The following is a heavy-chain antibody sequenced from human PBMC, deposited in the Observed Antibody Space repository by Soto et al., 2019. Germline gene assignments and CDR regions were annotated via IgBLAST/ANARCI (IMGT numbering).Heavy chain of an antibody. D-gene: IGHD6-25*01. V-gene: IGHV1-69*13. CDR2: IIPIFGTA. CDR3: ARANAPPGYPVYNWFDP. CDR1: GGTFSSYA. J-gene: IGHJ5*02. Sequence: SVKVSCKASGGTFSSYAISWVRQAPGQGLEWMGGIIPIFGTANYAQKFQGRVTITADESTSTAYMELSSLRSEDTAVYYCARANAPPGYPVYNWFDPWGQGTLGTVSS.